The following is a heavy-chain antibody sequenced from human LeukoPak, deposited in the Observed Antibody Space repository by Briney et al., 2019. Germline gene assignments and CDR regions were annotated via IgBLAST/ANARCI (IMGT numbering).Heavy chain of an antibody. CDR2: IISTSGGT. D-gene: IGHD3-22*01. CDR3: TSDAVDVSSGYLFKVR. V-gene: IGHV1-2*02. Sequence: GSAKDSSKDSGYSFFANYMNWVRHEIRERLEWRGWIISTSGGTNYAQTFQRGVTMTTDTSISTAYSELCRLRSDDTAVYYCTSDAVDVSSGYLFKVRWGQGTLVTVSS. J-gene: IGHJ4*02. CDR1: GYSFFANY.